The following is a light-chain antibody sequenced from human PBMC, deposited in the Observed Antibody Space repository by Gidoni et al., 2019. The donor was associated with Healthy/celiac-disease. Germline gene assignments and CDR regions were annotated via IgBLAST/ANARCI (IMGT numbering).Light chain of an antibody. Sequence: EIVLTQSPGTLSLSPGERATLSCRASQSVSSTYLAWYQQKPGQAPRLLIYGASNRVTGVPGRFSGSGFGTSFTLTNKRLGAEGFAVYYCQQGAFGQGTKVEMK. CDR3: QQGA. CDR2: GAS. CDR1: QSVSSTY. J-gene: IGKJ1*01. V-gene: IGKV3-20*01.